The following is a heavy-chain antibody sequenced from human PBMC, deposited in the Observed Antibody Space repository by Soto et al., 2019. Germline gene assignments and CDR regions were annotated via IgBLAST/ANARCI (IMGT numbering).Heavy chain of an antibody. J-gene: IGHJ4*02. CDR1: GGSISSYY. Sequence: SETLSLTCTVSGGSISSYYWSWIRQPPGKGLEWIGYIYYSGSTNYNPSLKSRVTISVDTSKNQFSLKLTSVTAADTAVYYCARNKITGLFDYWGQGTLVTVSS. V-gene: IGHV4-59*12. D-gene: IGHD2-8*02. CDR3: ARNKITGLFDY. CDR2: IYYSGST.